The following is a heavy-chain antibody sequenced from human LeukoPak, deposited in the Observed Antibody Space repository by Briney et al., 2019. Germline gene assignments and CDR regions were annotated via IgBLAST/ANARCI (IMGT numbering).Heavy chain of an antibody. CDR1: GFTFDDYA. V-gene: IGHV3-9*01. CDR3: AKALTIAVAGGAFDY. Sequence: HPGRSLRLSCAASGFTFDDYAMHWVRQAPGKGLEWVSGISWNSGSIGYADSVKGRFTISRDNAKNSLYLQMNSLRAEDTALYYCAKALTIAVAGGAFDYWGQGTLVTVSS. J-gene: IGHJ4*02. D-gene: IGHD6-19*01. CDR2: ISWNSGSI.